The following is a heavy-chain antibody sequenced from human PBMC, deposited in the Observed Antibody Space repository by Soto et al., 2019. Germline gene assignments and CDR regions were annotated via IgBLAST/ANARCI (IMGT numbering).Heavy chain of an antibody. Sequence: PSETLSLTCAVYGGSFSGYYLSWIRQPPGKGLEWIGEINHSGSTNYNPSLKSRVTISVDTSKNQFSLKLSSVTAADTAVYYCARDLRHCSSTSCYLRPYYYYYMDVWGKGTTVTVSS. J-gene: IGHJ6*03. D-gene: IGHD2-2*01. CDR1: GGSFSGYY. V-gene: IGHV4-34*01. CDR3: ARDLRHCSSTSCYLRPYYYYYMDV. CDR2: INHSGST.